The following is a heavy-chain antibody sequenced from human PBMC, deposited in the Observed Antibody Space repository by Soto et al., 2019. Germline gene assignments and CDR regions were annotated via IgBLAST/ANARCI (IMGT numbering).Heavy chain of an antibody. CDR2: MYSSGTT. CDR3: ARDRGSVSGYDYMS. J-gene: IGHJ5*02. Sequence: QVQLQESGPGLVKPSRTLSLTCTVSGVSIASGGFYWAWIRHYPGLGLVWIGSMYSSGTTYYNPSLRSRITMSLDTSKNQFSLELSSVSAADTAVYYCARDRGSVSGYDYMSWGRGTLVTVSS. V-gene: IGHV4-31*03. D-gene: IGHD5-12*01. CDR1: GVSIASGGFY.